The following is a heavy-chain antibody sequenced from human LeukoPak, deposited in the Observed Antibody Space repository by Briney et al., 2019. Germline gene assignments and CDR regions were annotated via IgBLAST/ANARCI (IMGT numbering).Heavy chain of an antibody. J-gene: IGHJ4*02. CDR3: ARDPTLYSRDY. Sequence: GGSLRLSCEGSGFTFEDFDMTWVRQAPGKGLEWVSTIKWNGDVIGYADSVKGRFIISRDNAKNPLFLQMNSLRADDTAFYYCARDPTLYSRDYWGQGTLVTVSS. CDR1: GFTFEDFD. CDR2: IKWNGDVI. D-gene: IGHD4-11*01. V-gene: IGHV3-20*04.